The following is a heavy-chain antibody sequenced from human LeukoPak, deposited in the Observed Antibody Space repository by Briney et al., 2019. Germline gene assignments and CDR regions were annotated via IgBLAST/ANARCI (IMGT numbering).Heavy chain of an antibody. D-gene: IGHD6-19*01. CDR1: GGTFSSYA. CDR2: IIPIFGIA. V-gene: IGHV1-69*04. Sequence: SVKVSCKASGGTFSSYAISWVRQAPGLGLEWMGRIIPIFGIANYAQKFQGRVTITADKSTSTAYMELSSLRSEDTAVYYCASSSRSGSTAQYYYYYYVMDVWGQGTTVTVSS. CDR3: ASSSRSGSTAQYYYYYYVMDV. J-gene: IGHJ6*02.